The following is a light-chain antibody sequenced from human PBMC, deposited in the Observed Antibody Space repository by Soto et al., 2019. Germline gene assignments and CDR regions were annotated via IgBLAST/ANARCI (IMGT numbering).Light chain of an antibody. J-gene: IGLJ1*01. CDR2: ADS. CDR1: NSGSKS. Sequence: SYELTQAPSVSVAPGQTARLGCGGDNSGSKSVHWYQQRPGQAPVLVVYADSDRPSGIPERFSGSNPGNTATLTISRVEAGDEADYYCQVWDYDTDHFVFGPGTKLTVL. CDR3: QVWDYDTDHFV. V-gene: IGLV3-21*02.